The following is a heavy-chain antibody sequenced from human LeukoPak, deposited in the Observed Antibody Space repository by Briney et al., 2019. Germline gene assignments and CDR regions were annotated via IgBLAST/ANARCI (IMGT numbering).Heavy chain of an antibody. D-gene: IGHD3-3*01. CDR1: GGSISSGSYY. CDR2: IYTSGST. Sequence: SETLSLTCTVSGGSISSGSYYWSWIRRPAGKGLEWIGRIYTSGSTNYNPSLKSRVTISVDTSKNQFSLKVSSVTAADTAVYYCATATDYDFWSGSADGFDIWGQGTMVTVSS. CDR3: ATATDYDFWSGSADGFDI. J-gene: IGHJ3*02. V-gene: IGHV4-61*02.